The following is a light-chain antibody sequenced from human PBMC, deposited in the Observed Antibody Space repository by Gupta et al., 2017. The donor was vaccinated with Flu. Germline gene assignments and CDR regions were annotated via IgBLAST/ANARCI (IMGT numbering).Light chain of an antibody. CDR2: EVT. V-gene: IGLV2-14*01. Sequence: QSALTQPASVSGSPGQSITISCTGTSSDVGGYNYVSWYQQHPGKAPKLMIYEVTNRPSGVSNRFSGSKSGNTAFLTISGLQAEDDADYYCSSYTSSSTRVFGGGTKLTVL. CDR1: SSDVGGYNY. J-gene: IGLJ3*02. CDR3: SSYTSSSTRV.